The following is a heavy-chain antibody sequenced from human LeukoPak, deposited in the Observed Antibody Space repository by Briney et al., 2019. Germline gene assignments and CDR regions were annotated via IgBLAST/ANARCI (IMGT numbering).Heavy chain of an antibody. Sequence: GGSLRLSCTASGFTFCDYAMSWVRQAPGKGLEWVGLIRSKAFGGTTEYAASVKGRFTISRDDSKSIAYVQMSRLKTEDTAVYYCTRDPLGKIDYWGQGTLVTVSS. CDR2: IRSKAFGGTT. CDR1: GFTFCDYA. CDR3: TRDPLGKIDY. D-gene: IGHD7-27*01. V-gene: IGHV3-49*04. J-gene: IGHJ4*02.